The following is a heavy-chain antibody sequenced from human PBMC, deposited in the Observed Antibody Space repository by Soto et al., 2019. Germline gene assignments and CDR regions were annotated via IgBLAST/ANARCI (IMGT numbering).Heavy chain of an antibody. V-gene: IGHV6-1*01. CDR1: GDSVSSNSAT. D-gene: IGHD5-18*01. J-gene: IGHJ4*02. Sequence: QVQLQQSGPGLVKPSQTLSLTCAISGDSVSSNSATWNWIRQSPSRGLEWLGRTYYRSKWYNEYAVSVQSRITINPDTSKNQFSLQLNSVTPEDTAAYYWARGAYTYGRPFDYWGQRTLVTVSS. CDR2: TYYRSKWYN. CDR3: ARGAYTYGRPFDY.